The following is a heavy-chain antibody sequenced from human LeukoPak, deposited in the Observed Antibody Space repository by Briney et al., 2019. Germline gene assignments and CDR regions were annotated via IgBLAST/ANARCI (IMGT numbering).Heavy chain of an antibody. CDR1: GFTFSSYG. J-gene: IGHJ4*02. D-gene: IGHD2-2*01. CDR2: IRYDGSNK. Sequence: PGGSLRLSCAASGFTFSSYGMHWVRQAPGKGLEWVAFIRYDGSNKYYADSVKGRFTTSRDNSKNTLYLQMNSLRAEDTAVYYCASKYGSEGRFDYGGQGTLVTVSS. V-gene: IGHV3-30*02. CDR3: ASKYGSEGRFDY.